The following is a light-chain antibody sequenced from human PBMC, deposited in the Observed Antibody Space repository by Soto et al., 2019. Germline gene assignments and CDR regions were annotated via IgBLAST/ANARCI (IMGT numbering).Light chain of an antibody. CDR2: DTY. V-gene: IGKV3-20*01. Sequence: IVLTQAPATLSVSPWDTATLSCRANQSVSNFLAWYQQKPGQAPRLLIYDTYNRATAIPDRFSGSGSGTDFTLTISRLEPEDFAVYYCQQYGSSGTFGQVTKVDI. CDR1: QSVSNF. CDR3: QQYGSSGT. J-gene: IGKJ1*01.